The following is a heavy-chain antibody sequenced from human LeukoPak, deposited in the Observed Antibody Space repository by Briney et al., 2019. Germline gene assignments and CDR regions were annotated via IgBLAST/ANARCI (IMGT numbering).Heavy chain of an antibody. D-gene: IGHD6-6*01. Sequence: PGGSLRLSCAASGFTFSSYAMSWVRQAPGKGLEWVSAISGSGGSTYYADSVKGRFTISRDNSKNTLYLQMNSLRAEDTAVYYCAKGRTYSSSSPTDYWGQGTLVTVSS. J-gene: IGHJ4*02. CDR2: ISGSGGST. V-gene: IGHV3-23*01. CDR3: AKGRTYSSSSPTDY. CDR1: GFTFSSYA.